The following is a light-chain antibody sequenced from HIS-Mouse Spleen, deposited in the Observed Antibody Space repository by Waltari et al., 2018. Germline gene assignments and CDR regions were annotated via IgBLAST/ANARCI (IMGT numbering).Light chain of an antibody. CDR1: SSDVGRYNL. CDR3: CSYAGSSTVG. CDR2: EGS. Sequence: QSALTQPASVSGSPGQSITISCTGTSSDVGRYNLVSWYQQHPGQAPKLTIYEGSKRPSVVSHRFSGSKSGNMASLTISGLQAEDEADYYCCSYAGSSTVGFGGGTKLTVL. V-gene: IGLV2-23*01. J-gene: IGLJ2*01.